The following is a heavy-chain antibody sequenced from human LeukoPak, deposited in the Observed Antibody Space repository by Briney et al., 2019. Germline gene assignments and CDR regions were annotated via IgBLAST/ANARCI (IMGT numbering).Heavy chain of an antibody. D-gene: IGHD3-10*01. CDR1: GFTFSSYA. CDR3: ARARLGGDDY. Sequence: SGGSLRLSCAASGFTFSSYAMHWVRQAPGKGLEWVAVISYDGSNKYYADSVKGRFTISRDNAKNSLYLQMNSLRAEDTAVYYCARARLGGDDYWGQGTLVTVSS. J-gene: IGHJ4*02. V-gene: IGHV3-30*04. CDR2: ISYDGSNK.